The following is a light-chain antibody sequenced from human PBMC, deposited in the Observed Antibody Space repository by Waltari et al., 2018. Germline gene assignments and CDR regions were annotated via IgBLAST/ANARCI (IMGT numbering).Light chain of an antibody. J-gene: IGKJ2*01. CDR1: QNVDSN. Sequence: EIVMTQSPATLSVSPGERATLSCRASQNVDSNLAWYQHKPGQAPRLLIYGASTRATDIPARVSGSGSVTEFTLTISSLQSEDFAIYYCQQYNNWPPEDTFGRGTKLEI. V-gene: IGKV3-15*01. CDR2: GAS. CDR3: QQYNNWPPEDT.